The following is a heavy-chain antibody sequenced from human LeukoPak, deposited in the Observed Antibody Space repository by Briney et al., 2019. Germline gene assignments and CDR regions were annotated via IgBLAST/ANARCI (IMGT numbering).Heavy chain of an antibody. D-gene: IGHD3-10*01. CDR2: ISYDGSNK. J-gene: IGHJ4*02. CDR1: GFTFSSYA. Sequence: QPGRSLRLSCAASGFTFSSYAMHWVRQAPGKGLEWVAVISYDGSNKYYADSVKGRFTISRDNSKNTLYLQMNSLRAEDTAVYYCARDRGGSFDYWGQGTLVTVSS. CDR3: ARDRGGSFDY. V-gene: IGHV3-30-3*01.